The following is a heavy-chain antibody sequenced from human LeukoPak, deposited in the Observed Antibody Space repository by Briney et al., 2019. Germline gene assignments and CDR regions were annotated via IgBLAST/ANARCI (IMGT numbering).Heavy chain of an antibody. V-gene: IGHV1-2*02. D-gene: IGHD5-24*01. CDR2: INPNSGGT. CDR1: GYTFTGYY. J-gene: IGHJ4*02. CDR3: ARDGWLRDGYNFNY. Sequence: ASVKVSCKASGYTFTGYYMHWVRQAPGQGLGWMGWINPNSGGTNYAQKFQGRVTMTRDTSISTAYMELSRLRSDDTAVYYCARDGWLRDGYNFNYWGQGTLVTVSS.